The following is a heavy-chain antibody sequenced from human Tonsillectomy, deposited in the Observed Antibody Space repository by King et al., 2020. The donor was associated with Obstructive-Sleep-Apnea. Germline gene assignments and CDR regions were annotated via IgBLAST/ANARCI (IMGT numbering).Heavy chain of an antibody. CDR2: IYHSGTT. V-gene: IGHV4-4*02. CDR1: GGSIGTNNW. D-gene: IGHD3-10*01. CDR3: ARDRVRGVFHY. J-gene: IGHJ4*02. Sequence: VQLQESGPGLVKPSGTLSLTCAVSGGSIGTNNWWSWIRQPPGRGLEWVAEIYHSGTTNYNPSFKSQETISVDKSKNQFSLKLTSVTAADTAVYYCARDRVRGVFHYWGQGTLVTVSS.